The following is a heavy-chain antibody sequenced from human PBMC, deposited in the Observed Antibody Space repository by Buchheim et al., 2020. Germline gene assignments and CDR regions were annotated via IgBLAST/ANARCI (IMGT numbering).Heavy chain of an antibody. D-gene: IGHD3-22*01. J-gene: IGHJ4*02. CDR3: ARHTLDDTEWDYYDSSGRLVDYFDY. CDR1: GGSISSSSYY. V-gene: IGHV4-39*01. Sequence: QLQLQESGPGLVKPSETLSLTCTVSGGSISSSSYYWGWIRQPPGKGLEWIGSIYYSGSTYYNPSLKSRVTISVDTSKNQFSLKLSSVTAADTAVYYCARHTLDDTEWDYYDSSGRLVDYFDYWGQGTL. CDR2: IYYSGST.